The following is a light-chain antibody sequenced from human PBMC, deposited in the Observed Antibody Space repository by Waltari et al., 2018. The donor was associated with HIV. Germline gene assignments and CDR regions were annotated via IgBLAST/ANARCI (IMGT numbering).Light chain of an antibody. CDR1: SVNIGSNT. Sequence: QSVLTQPPSASGTPGQRVTISCSGSSVNIGSNTVNWYQQPQGTAPKLLIYSKNQRPSGVPDRFSGSKSGTSASLAISGLQSEDEADYYCAAWDDSLHGYVFGIATKVTVL. V-gene: IGLV1-44*01. CDR2: SKN. CDR3: AAWDDSLHGYV. J-gene: IGLJ1*01.